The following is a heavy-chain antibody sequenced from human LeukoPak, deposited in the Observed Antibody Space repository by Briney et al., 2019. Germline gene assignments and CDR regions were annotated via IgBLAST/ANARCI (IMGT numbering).Heavy chain of an antibody. CDR3: AKDTAMGLARNEVIDY. Sequence: PGGSLRLSCAASGFTFSSYGMHWVRQAPGKGLEWVAFIRYDGSNKYYADSVKGRFTISRDNSKNTLYLQMNSLRAEDTAVYYCAKDTAMGLARNEVIDYWGQGTLVTVSS. D-gene: IGHD5-18*01. V-gene: IGHV3-30*02. CDR2: IRYDGSNK. J-gene: IGHJ4*02. CDR1: GFTFSSYG.